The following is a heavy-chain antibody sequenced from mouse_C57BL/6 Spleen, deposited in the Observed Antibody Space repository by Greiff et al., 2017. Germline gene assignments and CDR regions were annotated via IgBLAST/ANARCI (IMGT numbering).Heavy chain of an antibody. D-gene: IGHD2-4*01. J-gene: IGHJ2*01. CDR1: GFTFSDYG. CDR2: ISSGSSTI. CDR3: ARRLRAYFDY. Sequence: EVYLVESGGGLVKPGGSLKLSCAASGFTFSDYGMHWVRQAPEKGLEWVAYISSGSSTIYYADTVKGRFTISRDNAKNTLFLQMTSLRSEDTAMYYCARRLRAYFDYWGQGTTLTVSS. V-gene: IGHV5-17*01.